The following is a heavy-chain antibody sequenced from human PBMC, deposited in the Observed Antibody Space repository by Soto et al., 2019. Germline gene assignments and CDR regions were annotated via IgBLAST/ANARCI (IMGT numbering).Heavy chain of an antibody. Sequence: PGGSLRLSCAASGFTFSSYWMSWVRQAPGKGLEWVANIKQDGSEKYYVDSVKGRFTISRDNAKNSLYLQMNSLRAEDTAVYYCARELGSSGWCSPLYYYYYYGMDVWGQGTTVTVSS. CDR2: IKQDGSEK. V-gene: IGHV3-7*01. J-gene: IGHJ6*02. CDR3: ARELGSSGWCSPLYYYYYYGMDV. CDR1: GFTFSSYW. D-gene: IGHD6-19*01.